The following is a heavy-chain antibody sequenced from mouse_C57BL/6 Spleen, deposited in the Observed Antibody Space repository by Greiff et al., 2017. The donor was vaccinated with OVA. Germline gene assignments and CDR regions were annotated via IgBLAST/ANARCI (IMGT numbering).Heavy chain of an antibody. CDR3: ARKGRGFDY. D-gene: IGHD3-3*01. V-gene: IGHV8-12*01. CDR1: GFSLSTSGMG. J-gene: IGHJ2*01. Sequence: QVTLKESGPGILQSSQTLSLTCSFSGFSLSTSGMGVSWIRQPSGKGLEWLAHLYWDDDKRYDPSLKSRLTISKDTSSNQVFLKITSVNTADTAAYYCARKGRGFDYWGQGTTLTVSS. CDR2: LYWDDDK.